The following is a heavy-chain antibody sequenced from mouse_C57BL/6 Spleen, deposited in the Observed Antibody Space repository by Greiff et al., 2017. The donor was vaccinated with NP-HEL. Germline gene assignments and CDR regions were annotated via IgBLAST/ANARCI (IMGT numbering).Heavy chain of an antibody. CDR3: AIQLGGFAY. CDR1: GYSFTGYY. Sequence: VQLKQSGPELVKPGASVKISCKASGYSFTGYYMNWVKQSPEKSLEWIGEINPSTGGTTYNQKFKAKATLTVDKSSSTAYMQLKSLTSEDSAVYYCAIQLGGFAYWGQGTLVTVSA. D-gene: IGHD4-1*02. V-gene: IGHV1-42*01. CDR2: INPSTGGT. J-gene: IGHJ3*01.